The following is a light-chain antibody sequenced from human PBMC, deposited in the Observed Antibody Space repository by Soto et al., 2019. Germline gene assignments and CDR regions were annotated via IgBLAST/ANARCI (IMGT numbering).Light chain of an antibody. CDR1: SSNIGSNY. J-gene: IGLJ1*01. V-gene: IGLV1-47*01. Sequence: QSVLTQPPSASGTPGQRVTISCSGSSSNIGSNYVYWYQQLPGTAPKLLIYRNNQRPSGVPDRFSGSKSGTSASLAISGLRSEDEADYYCTAGDDSRSASYVFGTGTKLTVL. CDR2: RNN. CDR3: TAGDDSRSASYV.